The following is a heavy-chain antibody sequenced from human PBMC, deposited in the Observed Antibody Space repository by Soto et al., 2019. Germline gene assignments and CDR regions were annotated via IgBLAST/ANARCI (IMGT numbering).Heavy chain of an antibody. V-gene: IGHV1-69*13. D-gene: IGHD3-3*01. CDR1: GGTFSSYA. Sequence: ASVKVSCKASGGTFSSYAISWVRQAPGQGLEWMGGIIPIFGTANYAQKFQGRVTITADESTSTAYMELSSLRSEDTAVYYCESFWPVAFFFWGQGTMVTVSS. CDR2: IIPIFGTA. CDR3: ESFWPVAFFF. J-gene: IGHJ3*01.